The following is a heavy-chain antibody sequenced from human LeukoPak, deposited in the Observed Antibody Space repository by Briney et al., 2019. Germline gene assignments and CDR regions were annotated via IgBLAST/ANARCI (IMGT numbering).Heavy chain of an antibody. V-gene: IGHV3-13*01. Sequence: GGSLRLSCAASGFTFSSYDMHWVRQATGKGLEWVSAIGTAGDTYYPGSVKGRFTISRENAKNSLYLQMNSLRAGDTAVYYCARSLMVRGVISCCGMDVWGQGTTVTVSS. CDR1: GFTFSSYD. J-gene: IGHJ6*02. CDR2: IGTAGDT. CDR3: ARSLMVRGVISCCGMDV. D-gene: IGHD3-10*01.